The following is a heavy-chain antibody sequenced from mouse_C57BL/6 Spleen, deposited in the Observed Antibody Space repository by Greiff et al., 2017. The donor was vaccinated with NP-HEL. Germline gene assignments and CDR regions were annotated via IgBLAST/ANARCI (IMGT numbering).Heavy chain of an antibody. CDR3: TTKSVNYYGSSYRYFDV. CDR2: IDPENGDT. D-gene: IGHD1-1*01. Sequence: VQLKESGAELVRPGASVKLSCTASGFNIKDDYMHWVKQRPEQGLEWIGWIDPENGDTEYASKFPGKATITADTSSNTAYLQLSSLTSEDTAVYYCTTKSVNYYGSSYRYFDVWGTGTTVTVSS. CDR1: GFNIKDDY. V-gene: IGHV14-4*01. J-gene: IGHJ1*03.